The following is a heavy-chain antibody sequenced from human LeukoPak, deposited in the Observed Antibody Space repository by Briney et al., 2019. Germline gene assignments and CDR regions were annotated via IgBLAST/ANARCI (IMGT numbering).Heavy chain of an antibody. J-gene: IGHJ6*02. CDR3: ARNMTANYYYYAMDV. CDR2: ISSRGSYT. Sequence: PGGSLRLSCAASGFAFSDYYMTWIRQAPGKGLEWVADISSRGSYTSCADSVQGRFTISRDNAKNSTYLQMNSLTAEDTAVYYCARNMTANYYYYAMDVWGQGTTVTVSS. CDR1: GFAFSDYY. D-gene: IGHD2-21*02. V-gene: IGHV3-11*06.